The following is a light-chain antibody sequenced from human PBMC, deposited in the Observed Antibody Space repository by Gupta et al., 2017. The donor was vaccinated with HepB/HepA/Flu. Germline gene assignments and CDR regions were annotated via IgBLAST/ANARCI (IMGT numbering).Light chain of an antibody. J-gene: IGLJ2*01. CDR2: QDS. CDR3: QAWDSSIVV. Sequence: SYELTQQHSVSVSPGQTASITCSGDKLGDKYACWYQQKPGQSPVLVTYQDSKRPSGIPERFSGSNSGNTATLTISGTQAMDEADYYCQAWDSSIVVFGGGTKLTVL. CDR1: KLGDKY. V-gene: IGLV3-1*01.